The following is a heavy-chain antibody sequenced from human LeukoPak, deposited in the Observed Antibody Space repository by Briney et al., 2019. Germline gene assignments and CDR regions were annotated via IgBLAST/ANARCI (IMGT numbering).Heavy chain of an antibody. CDR2: ISGSGGST. CDR3: AKLGGSGSYYDAFDI. Sequence: PGGSLRLSCAASGFTFSSYAMSWVRQAPGKGLEWVSAISGSGGSTYYADSVKGRFTISGDNSKNTLYLQMNSLRAEDTAVYYCAKLGGSGSYYDAFDIWGQGTMVTVSS. D-gene: IGHD3-10*01. CDR1: GFTFSSYA. V-gene: IGHV3-23*01. J-gene: IGHJ3*02.